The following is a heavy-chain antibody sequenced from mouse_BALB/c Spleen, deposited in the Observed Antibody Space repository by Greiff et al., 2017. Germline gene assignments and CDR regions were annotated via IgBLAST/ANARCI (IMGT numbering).Heavy chain of an antibody. V-gene: IGHV5-6*01. CDR3: AREGNYTWFAY. D-gene: IGHD2-1*01. CDR1: GFTFSSYG. Sequence: EVQLQESGGDLVKPGGSLKLSCAASGFTFSSYGMSWVRQTPDKRLEWVATISSGGSYTYYPDSVKGRFTISRDNAKNTLYLQMSSLKSEDTAMYYCAREGNYTWFAYWGQGTLVTVSA. CDR2: ISSGGSYT. J-gene: IGHJ3*01.